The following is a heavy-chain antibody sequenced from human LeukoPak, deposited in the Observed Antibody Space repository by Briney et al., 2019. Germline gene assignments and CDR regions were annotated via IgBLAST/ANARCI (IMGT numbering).Heavy chain of an antibody. D-gene: IGHD3-3*01. V-gene: IGHV2-5*01. CDR1: GFSLSTSGVG. Sequence: SGPTLVNPTQTLTLTCTFSGFSLSTSGVGVGWIRQPPGKALEWLALIYWNDDKRYSPSLKSGLTITKDTSKNQVVLAMTNMDPVDTATYYCARSRITIFGGPISPYFDYWGQGTLVTVSS. CDR3: ARSRITIFGGPISPYFDY. CDR2: IYWNDDK. J-gene: IGHJ4*02.